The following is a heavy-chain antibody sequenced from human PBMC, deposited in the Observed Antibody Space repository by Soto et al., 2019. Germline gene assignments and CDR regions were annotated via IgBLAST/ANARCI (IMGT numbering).Heavy chain of an antibody. J-gene: IGHJ4*02. CDR3: TSQSNIAAAGTTGRDY. Sequence: EVQLVESGGGLVQPGGSLKLSCAASGFTFSGSAMHWVRQASGKGLEWVGRIRSKANSYATAYAASVKGRFTISRDNSNHTAYLQMNSLKAEDSAVYYCTSQSNIAAAGTTGRDYWGQGTLVTVSS. CDR2: IRSKANSYAT. D-gene: IGHD6-13*01. CDR1: GFTFSGSA. V-gene: IGHV3-73*01.